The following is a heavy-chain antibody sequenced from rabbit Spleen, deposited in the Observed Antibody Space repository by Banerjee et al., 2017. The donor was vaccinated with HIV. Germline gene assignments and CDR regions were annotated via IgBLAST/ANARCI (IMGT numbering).Heavy chain of an antibody. V-gene: IGHV1S45*01. D-gene: IGHD1-1*01. CDR1: GFSFSDRDV. CDR3: ARDLVAVIGWNFNL. Sequence: QEQLEESGGGLVKPEGSLTLTCKASGFSFSDRDVMCWVRQAPGKGLEWIACINTATAKPVYATWAKGRFTISRTSSTTVTLQMTSLTAADTATYFCARDLVAVIGWNFNLWGPGTLVTVS. J-gene: IGHJ4*01. CDR2: INTATAKP.